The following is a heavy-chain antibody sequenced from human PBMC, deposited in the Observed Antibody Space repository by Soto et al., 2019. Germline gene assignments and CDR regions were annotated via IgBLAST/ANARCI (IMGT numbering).Heavy chain of an antibody. CDR3: ARDTTVVTPYYFDY. CDR1: GFTFSSYG. D-gene: IGHD4-17*01. CDR2: IWYDGSNK. V-gene: IGHV3-33*01. Sequence: QVQLVESGGGVVQPGRSLRLSCAASGFTFSSYGMHWVRQAPGKGLEWVAVIWYDGSNKYYADSVKGRFTISRDNSKNTLYLQMNSLRAEDTAVYYCARDTTVVTPYYFDYWGQGTLVTVSS. J-gene: IGHJ4*02.